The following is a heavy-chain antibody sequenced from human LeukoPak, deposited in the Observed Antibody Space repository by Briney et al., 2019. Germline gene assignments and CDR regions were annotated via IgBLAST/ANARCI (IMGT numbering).Heavy chain of an antibody. Sequence: ASVKVSCKASGYTFTSYAMNWVRQAPGQGLEWMGWINTNTGNPTYAQGFTGRFVFSLDTSVTTAYLQISSLKAEDTAVYYCARDRDSSGWTSYDSWGQGTLVTVSS. V-gene: IGHV7-4-1*02. CDR2: INTNTGNP. J-gene: IGHJ4*02. D-gene: IGHD6-19*01. CDR3: ARDRDSSGWTSYDS. CDR1: GYTFTSYA.